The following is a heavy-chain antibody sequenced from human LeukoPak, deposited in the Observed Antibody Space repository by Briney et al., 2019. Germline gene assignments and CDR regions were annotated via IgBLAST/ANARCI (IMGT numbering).Heavy chain of an antibody. CDR2: IYYSGGT. D-gene: IGHD1-26*01. Sequence: SETLSLTCNVSGGSISSYYWSWIRQPPGKGLEWTGYIYYSGGTNYNPSLKRRVTISVDTSKNQFSLKLSSVTAADTAVYDCARVWSSGWFDPWGQGTLVTVSS. CDR3: ARVWSSGWFDP. V-gene: IGHV4-59*01. J-gene: IGHJ5*02. CDR1: GGSISSYY.